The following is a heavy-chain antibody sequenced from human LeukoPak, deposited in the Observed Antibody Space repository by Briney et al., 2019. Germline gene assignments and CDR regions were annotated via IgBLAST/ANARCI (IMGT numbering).Heavy chain of an antibody. CDR3: ARVQYQLLFEGNWFDP. D-gene: IGHD2-2*01. Sequence: ASVKVSCKASGYTFSGYYIHWVRQAPGQGLEWMGWINPNSGDTHYAQKFQGRVTMTRDTSSSTAYMDLNSLISDDTAVSYCARVQYQLLFEGNWFDPWGQGTLVTVSS. J-gene: IGHJ5*02. CDR2: INPNSGDT. V-gene: IGHV1-2*02. CDR1: GYTFSGYY.